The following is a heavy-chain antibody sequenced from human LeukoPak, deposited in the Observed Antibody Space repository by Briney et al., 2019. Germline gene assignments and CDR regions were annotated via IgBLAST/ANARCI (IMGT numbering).Heavy chain of an antibody. CDR2: ISSSGSTI. J-gene: IGHJ6*02. CDR1: GFTFGDYY. CDR3: AKVGAYYYDSSGHYPSTYYYYGMDV. D-gene: IGHD3-22*01. Sequence: GGSMRLSCVASGFTFGDYYMSWIRQAPGKGLEWVSSISSSGSTISYTATVEGRFNISRDNAKDSLYLQMYRLIAEDTAVYYCAKVGAYYYDSSGHYPSTYYYYGMDVWGQGTTVTVSS. V-gene: IGHV3-11*01.